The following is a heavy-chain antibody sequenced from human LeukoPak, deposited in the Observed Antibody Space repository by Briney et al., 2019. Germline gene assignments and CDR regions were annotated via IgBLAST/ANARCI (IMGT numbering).Heavy chain of an antibody. J-gene: IGHJ6*03. CDR1: GGSISSYY. Sequence: PSETLSLTRTVSGGSISSYYWSWIRQPPGKGLEWIGYIYYSESTNYNPSLKSRVTISVDTSKNQFSLKLSSVTAADTAVYYCARYSNYGDYYYYYMDVWGKGTTVTVSS. V-gene: IGHV4-59*01. D-gene: IGHD4-11*01. CDR2: IYYSEST. CDR3: ARYSNYGDYYYYYMDV.